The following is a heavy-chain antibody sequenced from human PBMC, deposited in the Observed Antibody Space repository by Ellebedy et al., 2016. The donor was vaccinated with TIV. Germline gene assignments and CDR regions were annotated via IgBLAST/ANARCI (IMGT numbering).Heavy chain of an antibody. CDR1: GGSMSGSTYY. Sequence: SETLSLXXAVSGGSMSGSTYYWAWIRQPPGKGLEWIGSIFHSGNTQYNVSLESRVTISRDTSKNQFSLKLSSVTAADTAVYYCARHVESSYGDHYDYWGQGTLVTVSS. J-gene: IGHJ4*02. CDR3: ARHVESSYGDHYDY. D-gene: IGHD4-17*01. CDR2: IFHSGNT. V-gene: IGHV4-39*01.